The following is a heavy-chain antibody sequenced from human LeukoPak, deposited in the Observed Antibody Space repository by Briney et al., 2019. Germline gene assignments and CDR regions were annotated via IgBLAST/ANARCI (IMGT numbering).Heavy chain of an antibody. Sequence: SDTLSLTCTVSGGSIGSDYWTWIRQPPGKGLEYSGYIYYTGGTNYNPSLKSRVTISVDTSKNQFSLKLSSVTAADTAVYYCARHGGYSSPYLHWGQGTLVTVSS. CDR2: IYYTGGT. V-gene: IGHV4-59*08. CDR3: ARHGGYSSPYLH. D-gene: IGHD6-13*01. CDR1: GGSIGSDY. J-gene: IGHJ1*01.